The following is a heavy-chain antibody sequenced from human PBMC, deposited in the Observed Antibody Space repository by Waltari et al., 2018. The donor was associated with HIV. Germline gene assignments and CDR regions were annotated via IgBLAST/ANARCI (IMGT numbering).Heavy chain of an antibody. CDR2: MNANGGNT. J-gene: IGHJ5*02. V-gene: IGHV1-8*01. CDR1: GYSFPSHA. CDR3: GRGIRRDCYWIDP. Sequence: QVQLLQSGAEVQKPGASVKVSCNAFGYSFPSHATNWVRQACGQGIEWLVRMNANGGNTGKALKFQCRVTMASNTSVSTAYVELGMGRSEDTAVDDCGRGIRRDCYWIDPWGQGTLVTVSS. D-gene: IGHD2-21*02.